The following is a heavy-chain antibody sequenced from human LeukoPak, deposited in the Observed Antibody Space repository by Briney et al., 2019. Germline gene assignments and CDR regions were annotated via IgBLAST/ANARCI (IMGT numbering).Heavy chain of an antibody. J-gene: IGHJ4*02. CDR3: ARVGIAVAGTGFDY. V-gene: IGHV4-39*07. D-gene: IGHD6-19*01. CDR1: GGSISSSSYY. Sequence: SETLSLTCTVSGGSISSSSYYWGWIRQPPGKGLEWIGSIYYSGSTYYNPSLKSRVTISVDTSKNQFSLKLSSVTAADTAAYYCARVGIAVAGTGFDYWGQGTLVTVSS. CDR2: IYYSGST.